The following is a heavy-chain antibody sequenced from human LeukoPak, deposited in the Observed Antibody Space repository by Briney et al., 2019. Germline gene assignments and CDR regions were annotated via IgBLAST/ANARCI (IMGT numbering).Heavy chain of an antibody. J-gene: IGHJ6*03. Sequence: GGSLRLSCAASRFTFSSYGMHWVRQAPGKGLEWVAVISNDGSKKYYADSVKGRFTISRDNSKNTLYLQMSSLRAEDTAVYYCAKELEQLSYYYMDVWGKGTTVTVSS. CDR2: ISNDGSKK. D-gene: IGHD6-6*01. CDR3: AKELEQLSYYYMDV. V-gene: IGHV3-30*18. CDR1: RFTFSSYG.